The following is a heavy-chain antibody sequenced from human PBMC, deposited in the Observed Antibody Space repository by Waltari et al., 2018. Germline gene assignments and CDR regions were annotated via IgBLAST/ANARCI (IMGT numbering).Heavy chain of an antibody. Sequence: QVQLVESGGGVVQPGRSLRLSCAASGVTFGSYAMHWVRQAPGKGLEWVAVISYDGSNKYYADSVKGRFTISRDNSKNTLYLQMNSLRAEDTAVYYCLERTGYWGQGTLVTVSS. V-gene: IGHV3-30*01. J-gene: IGHJ4*02. CDR1: GVTFGSYA. D-gene: IGHD1-1*01. CDR3: LERTGY. CDR2: ISYDGSNK.